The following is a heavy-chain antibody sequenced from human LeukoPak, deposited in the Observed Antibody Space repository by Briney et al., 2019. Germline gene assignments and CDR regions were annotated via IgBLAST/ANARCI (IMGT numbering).Heavy chain of an antibody. D-gene: IGHD3-3*01. CDR2: IRYDGSNK. V-gene: IGHV3-30*02. CDR3: AKSYYDFGSGQDHFDY. Sequence: PGGSLRLSCAASGFTFSSYGMHWVRQAPGKGLEWVAFIRYDGSNKYYADSVKGRFTISRDNSKHTLYLQMNRLRAEDTAVYYCAKSYYDFGSGQDHFDYWGQGTLVTVSS. J-gene: IGHJ4*02. CDR1: GFTFSSYG.